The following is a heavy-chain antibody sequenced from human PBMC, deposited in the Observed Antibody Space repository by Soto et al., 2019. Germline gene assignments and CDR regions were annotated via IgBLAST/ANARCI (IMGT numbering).Heavy chain of an antibody. D-gene: IGHD2-21*01. CDR2: ISYDGSNK. CDR1: GFTFSSYG. CDR3: AKGLGDPFSYYYGMDV. J-gene: IGHJ6*02. Sequence: QVQLVESGGGVVQPGRSRRLSCAASGFTFSSYGMHWVRQAPGKGLEWVAVISYDGSNKYYADSVKGRFTISRDNSKNTLYLQMNSLRAEDTAVYYCAKGLGDPFSYYYGMDVWGQGTTVTVSS. V-gene: IGHV3-30*18.